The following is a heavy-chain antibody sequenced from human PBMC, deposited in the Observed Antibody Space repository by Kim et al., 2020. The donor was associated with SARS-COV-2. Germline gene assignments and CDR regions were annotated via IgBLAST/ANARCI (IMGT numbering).Heavy chain of an antibody. V-gene: IGHV4-34*01. Sequence: SETLSLTCAVYGGSFRGFHWSWIRQPPGKGLEWIGETDQSGSTNYNPSLKSRVTTSVDTSKNQFSLKLRSVTAADTAVYYCARLRYCTSISCSLLGATTGYFEYWSQGTLVTVTS. J-gene: IGHJ4*02. CDR1: GGSFRGFH. CDR2: TDQSGST. D-gene: IGHD2-2*01. CDR3: ARLRYCTSISCSLLGATTGYFEY.